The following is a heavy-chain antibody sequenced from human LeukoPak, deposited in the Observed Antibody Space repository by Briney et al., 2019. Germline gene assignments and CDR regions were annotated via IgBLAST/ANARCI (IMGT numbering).Heavy chain of an antibody. D-gene: IGHD3-22*01. J-gene: IGHJ4*02. CDR1: GGSFSGYY. V-gene: IGHV4-34*01. CDR2: INHSGST. CDR3: ARSILRYYYAASGYYPYFFDY. Sequence: SETLSLTCAVYGGSFSGYYWSWIRQPPGKGLEWIGEINHSGSTNYNPSLKSRITISVDTSKNQFSLKLSSVTGADTAVYYCARSILRYYYAASGYYPYFFDYWGQGMLVTVSS.